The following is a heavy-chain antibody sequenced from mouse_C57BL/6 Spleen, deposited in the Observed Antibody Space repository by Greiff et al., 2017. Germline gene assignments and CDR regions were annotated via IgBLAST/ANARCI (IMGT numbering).Heavy chain of an antibody. D-gene: IGHD1-1*01. CDR3: ARGYGSSHYYAMDY. J-gene: IGHJ4*01. CDR2: ISYDGSN. V-gene: IGHV3-6*01. CDR1: GYSITSGYY. Sequence: VQLKESGPGLVKPSQSLSLTCSVTGYSITSGYYWNWIRQFPGNKLEWMGYISYDGSNNYNPSLKNRISITRDTSKNQFFLKLNSLTTEDTATYDCARGYGSSHYYAMDYWGQGTSVTVSS.